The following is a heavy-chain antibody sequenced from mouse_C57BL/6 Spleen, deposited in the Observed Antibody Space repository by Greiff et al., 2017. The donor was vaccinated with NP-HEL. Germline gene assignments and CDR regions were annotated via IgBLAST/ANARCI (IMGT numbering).Heavy chain of an antibody. J-gene: IGHJ2*01. CDR2: IYPGDGDT. V-gene: IGHV1-82*01. CDR3: ARAPFGYGAS. CDR1: GYAFSSSW. Sequence: QVQLQQSGPELVKPGASVKISCKASGYAFSSSWMNWVKQRPGKGLEWLGRIYPGDGDTNYNGKFKGKATLTADKSSSTAYMQLSSLTSEDSAVYFCARAPFGYGASWGQGTTLTVSS. D-gene: IGHD1-1*01.